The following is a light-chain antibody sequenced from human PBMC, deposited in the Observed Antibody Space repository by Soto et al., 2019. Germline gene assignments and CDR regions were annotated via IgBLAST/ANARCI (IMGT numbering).Light chain of an antibody. Sequence: EIVLTQSPGTLSLSPGERATLSCRASQTVSKNYLAWFQQNSGQAPRLLISGAFNRATGIPDRFSGSGTGTDFTLIISRLEPEDFTMYYCQQYASAPLTVGGGTKVDIK. CDR3: QQYASAPLT. CDR1: QTVSKNY. J-gene: IGKJ4*01. V-gene: IGKV3-20*01. CDR2: GAF.